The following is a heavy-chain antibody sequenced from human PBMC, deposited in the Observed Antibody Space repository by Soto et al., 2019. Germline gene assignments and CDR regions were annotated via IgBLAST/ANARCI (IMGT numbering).Heavy chain of an antibody. D-gene: IGHD2-21*02. V-gene: IGHV4-39*01. Sequence: PSETLSLTCTVSGGSITSSSYYWGWIRQPPGKGLEWIGGIYYSGRSYYNPSLKSRVTMSVDTSKNQFSLTLNSVTAADAAVYYCARQRNTVVTQAYFDHWGQGTLVTVPS. CDR3: ARQRNTVVTQAYFDH. J-gene: IGHJ4*02. CDR1: GGSITSSSYY. CDR2: IYYSGRS.